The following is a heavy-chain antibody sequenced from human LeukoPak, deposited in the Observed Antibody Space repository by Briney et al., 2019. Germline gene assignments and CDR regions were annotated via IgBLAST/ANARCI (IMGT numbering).Heavy chain of an antibody. Sequence: SVKVSCKASGYTFLDYGISWLRQAPGQGLEWVGWVAPHNGNTEHSQKFQGRVTLTTDTLTNTAFMELTSLSPDDTAIYYCTRDFSSKMATITDIWGQGTLVAVSS. D-gene: IGHD5-24*01. CDR3: TRDFSSKMATITDI. V-gene: IGHV1-18*01. CDR1: GYTFLDYG. J-gene: IGHJ4*02. CDR2: VAPHNGNT.